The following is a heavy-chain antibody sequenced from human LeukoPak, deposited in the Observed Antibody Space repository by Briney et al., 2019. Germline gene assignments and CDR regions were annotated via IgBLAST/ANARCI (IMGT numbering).Heavy chain of an antibody. V-gene: IGHV4-34*01. CDR1: GGSFSGYY. CDR3: ARHGGGIYGGSYSPYYYYYMDV. J-gene: IGHJ6*03. CDR2: INHSGST. D-gene: IGHD1-26*01. Sequence: SETLSLTCAVYGGSFSGYYWSWIRQPPGKGLEWIGEINHSGSTNYNPSIKSRVTISVDTSKNQFSLKLSSVTAADTAVYYCARHGGGIYGGSYSPYYYYYMDVWGKGTTVTISS.